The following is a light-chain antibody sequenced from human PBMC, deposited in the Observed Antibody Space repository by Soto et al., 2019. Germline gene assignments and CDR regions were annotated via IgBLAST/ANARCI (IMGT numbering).Light chain of an antibody. Sequence: QSVLTQPPSASGSPGQSVTISCTGTSSDVGDYNYVSWYQQHPGKAPKLMIYEVNKRPSGVPDRFSGSKSGNTASLTVSGLQAEDEADYYCSSFTSSSTLYVVGTGTKLTVL. V-gene: IGLV2-8*01. CDR3: SSFTSSSTLYV. CDR2: EVN. CDR1: SSDVGDYNY. J-gene: IGLJ1*01.